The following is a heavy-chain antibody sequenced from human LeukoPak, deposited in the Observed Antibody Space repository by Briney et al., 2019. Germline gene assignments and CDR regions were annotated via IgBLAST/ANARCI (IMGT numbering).Heavy chain of an antibody. CDR2: INPNSGGT. J-gene: IGHJ5*02. CDR1: GYTFTGYY. CDR3: ARGRRIAAAGTRYWFDP. D-gene: IGHD6-13*01. V-gene: IGHV1-2*02. Sequence: GASVKVSCKASGYTFTGYYMHWVRQAPGQGLEWMGWINPNSGGTNYAQKFQGRVTMTRDTSISTAYMELSRLRSADTAVYYCARGRRIAAAGTRYWFDPWGQGTLVTVSS.